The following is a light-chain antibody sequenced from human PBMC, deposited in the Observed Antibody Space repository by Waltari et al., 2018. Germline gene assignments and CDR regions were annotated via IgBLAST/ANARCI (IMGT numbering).Light chain of an antibody. CDR3: QQRSKWPLT. CDR1: QSITTY. CDR2: DAS. V-gene: IGKV3-11*01. Sequence: DIVLTPSPATLSLSSGERATLSCRASQSITTYLAWYQLKPGQAPRLLIYDASNRATGIPARFSVGGSGTDFTLTISNLEPEDSAVYYCQQRSKWPLTFGGGTKVEIK. J-gene: IGKJ4*01.